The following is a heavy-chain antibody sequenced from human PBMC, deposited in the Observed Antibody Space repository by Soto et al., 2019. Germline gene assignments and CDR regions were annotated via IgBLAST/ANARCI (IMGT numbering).Heavy chain of an antibody. J-gene: IGHJ4*02. CDR1: GFTFSDYY. CDR3: AKGTEYGVVLMSTFDY. Sequence: PGGSLRLSCAASGFTFSDYYMSWIRQAPGKGLEWVSYISSSSSYTNYADSVKGRFTISRDNAKNSLYLQMNSLRAEDTAVYYCAKGTEYGVVLMSTFDYWSQGTLVTVSS. V-gene: IGHV3-11*05. CDR2: ISSSSSYT. D-gene: IGHD3-3*01.